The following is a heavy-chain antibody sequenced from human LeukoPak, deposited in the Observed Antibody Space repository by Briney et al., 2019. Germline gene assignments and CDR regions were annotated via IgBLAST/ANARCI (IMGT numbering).Heavy chain of an antibody. Sequence: GGSLRLSCSASEFTFSNFWMSWVRQAPGNGLEWVGFIRSKAYGGTTEYAASVKGRFTISRDDSKSIAYLQMNSLKTEDTAVYYCTRGVVVAAAEANFDYWGQGTLVTVSS. CDR2: IRSKAYGGTT. CDR3: TRGVVVAAAEANFDY. J-gene: IGHJ4*02. V-gene: IGHV3-49*04. CDR1: EFTFSNFW. D-gene: IGHD2-2*01.